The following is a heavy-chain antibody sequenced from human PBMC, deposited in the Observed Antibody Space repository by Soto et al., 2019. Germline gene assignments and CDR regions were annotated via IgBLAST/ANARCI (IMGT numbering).Heavy chain of an antibody. CDR2: IAGKT. D-gene: IGHD1-1*01. CDR3: ARKIDVPTGMLDH. Sequence: EVHLLQSGGGLVQPGGSLRLSCATSGFTLSNSVMSWVRQAPGKGLEWVSTIAGKTYYSDSVKGRFTISRDNSQSTLYLQLYSLRAEDTAVYYCARKIDVPTGMLDHWGQGALVTVSS. J-gene: IGHJ4*02. V-gene: IGHV3-23*01. CDR1: GFTLSNSV.